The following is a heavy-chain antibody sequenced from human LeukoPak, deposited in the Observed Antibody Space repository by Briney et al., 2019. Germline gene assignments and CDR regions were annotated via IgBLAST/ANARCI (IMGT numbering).Heavy chain of an antibody. V-gene: IGHV4-38-2*01. Sequence: SETLSLTCAVSGYSISSGYYWGWIRQAPGKGLEWIGSIYHSGSTHYNPSPKSRVTISVDTPKNQFSLKLSAVTAADTAVYYCARNGTSSYFDYWGQGTLVTVSS. D-gene: IGHD2-2*01. J-gene: IGHJ4*02. CDR3: ARNGTSSYFDY. CDR2: IYHSGST. CDR1: GYSISSGYY.